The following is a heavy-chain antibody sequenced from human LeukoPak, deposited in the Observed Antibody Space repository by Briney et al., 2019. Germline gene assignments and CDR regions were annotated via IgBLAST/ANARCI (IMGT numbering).Heavy chain of an antibody. J-gene: IGHJ4*02. Sequence: PSETLSLTCAVSGYSISSGYYWGWIRQPPGKGLEWIGSIYHSGSIYYNPSLKSRVTISVDTSKNQFSLKLSSVTAADTAVYYCARGYYDSSGYDWNYFDYWGQGTLVTVSS. CDR2: IYHSGSI. CDR3: ARGYYDSSGYDWNYFDY. V-gene: IGHV4-38-2*01. CDR1: GYSISSGYY. D-gene: IGHD3-22*01.